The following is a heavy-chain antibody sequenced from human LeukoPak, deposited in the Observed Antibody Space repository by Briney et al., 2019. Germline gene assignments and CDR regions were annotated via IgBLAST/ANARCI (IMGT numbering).Heavy chain of an antibody. CDR1: GFTFSSYA. CDR3: AKDGEMATITDY. Sequence: PGGSLRLSCAASGFTFSSYAMSWVRQAPGKGLEWVSAISGSGGSTYYADSVKGRFTISRDNSKNTLYLQMNSLRAEGTAVYYCAKDGEMATITDYWGQGTLVTVSS. V-gene: IGHV3-23*01. D-gene: IGHD5-24*01. J-gene: IGHJ4*02. CDR2: ISGSGGST.